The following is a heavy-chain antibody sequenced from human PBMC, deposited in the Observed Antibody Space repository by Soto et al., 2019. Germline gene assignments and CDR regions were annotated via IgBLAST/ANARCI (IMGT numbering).Heavy chain of an antibody. V-gene: IGHV1-46*01. J-gene: IGHJ4*02. D-gene: IGHD5-12*01. CDR3: TPDLEPLVATMVYYFDY. Sequence: ASVKVSCKASGYTFTNNYIHWVRQAPGHGLEWMGVINPRDVRTTYAQRFQGRVTMTSDTSTSTVYMQLSSLRSEDTAVYYCTPDLEPLVATMVYYFDYWGQGTLVTVSS. CDR1: GYTFTNNY. CDR2: INPRDVRT.